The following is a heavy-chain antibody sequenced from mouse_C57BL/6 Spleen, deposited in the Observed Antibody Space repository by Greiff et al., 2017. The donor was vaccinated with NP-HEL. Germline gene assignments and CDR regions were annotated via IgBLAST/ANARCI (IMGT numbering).Heavy chain of an antibody. CDR3: ARASTVPGY. J-gene: IGHJ2*01. Sequence: QVQLQQPGAELVKPGASVKLSCKASGYTFTSYWMHWVKQRPGQGLEWIGMIHPNSGSTNYNQKFKGKATLTVDTSSSTAYMQLSSLTSEDSAVYYCARASTVPGYWGQGTTLTVSS. CDR2: IHPNSGST. CDR1: GYTFTSYW. D-gene: IGHD1-1*01. V-gene: IGHV1-64*01.